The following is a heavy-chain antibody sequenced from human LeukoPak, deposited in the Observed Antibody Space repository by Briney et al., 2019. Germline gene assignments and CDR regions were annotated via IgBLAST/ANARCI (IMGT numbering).Heavy chain of an antibody. Sequence: GRSPRLSCAASGFTFSSYAMHWVRQAPGKGLEWVAVISYDGSNKYYADSVKGRFTISRDNSKNTLYLQMNSLRAEDTAVYYCAGGRVVVITDAFDIWGQGTMVTVSS. CDR2: ISYDGSNK. CDR3: AGGRVVVITDAFDI. D-gene: IGHD3-22*01. J-gene: IGHJ3*02. CDR1: GFTFSSYA. V-gene: IGHV3-30-3*01.